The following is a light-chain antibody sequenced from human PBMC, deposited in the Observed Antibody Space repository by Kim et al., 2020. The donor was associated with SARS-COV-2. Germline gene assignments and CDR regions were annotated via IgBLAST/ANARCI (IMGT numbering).Light chain of an antibody. CDR2: DAS. CDR3: QQRSNWPPYT. V-gene: IGKV3-11*01. Sequence: LSPGQRAPLSCRASQSVSSYLAWYQQKPGQAPRLLIYDASNRATGIPARFSGSGSGTDFPLTISSLEPEDFAVYYCQQRSNWPPYTFGQGTKLEI. J-gene: IGKJ2*01. CDR1: QSVSSY.